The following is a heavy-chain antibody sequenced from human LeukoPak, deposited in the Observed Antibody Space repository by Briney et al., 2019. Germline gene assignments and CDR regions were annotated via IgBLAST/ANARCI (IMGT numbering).Heavy chain of an antibody. CDR1: GFTFSSYG. D-gene: IGHD2-21*02. CDR3: AKGGGDDTYFDY. CDR2: ICDDGSNK. J-gene: IGHJ4*02. V-gene: IGHV3-33*06. Sequence: PGRSLRLSCAASGFTFSSYGMHWVRQAPGKGLEWVAVICDDGSNKYYADSVKGRFTISRDNSKNPLYLQMNSLRAEDTAVYYCAKGGGDDTYFDYWGQGTLVTVSS.